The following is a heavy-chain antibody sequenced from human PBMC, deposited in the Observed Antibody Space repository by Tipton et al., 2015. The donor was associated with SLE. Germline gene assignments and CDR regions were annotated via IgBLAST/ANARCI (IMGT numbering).Heavy chain of an antibody. CDR2: IYHSGST. V-gene: IGHV4-30-2*01. CDR3: ARDHIAARWTGRWFDP. Sequence: TLSLTCAVSGGSISSGGYSWSWIRQPPGKGLEWIGYIYHSGSTYYNPSLKSRVTISVDRSKNQFSLKLSSVTAADTAVYYCARDHIAARWTGRWFDPWGQGTLVTVSS. J-gene: IGHJ5*02. D-gene: IGHD6-6*01. CDR1: GGSISSGGYS.